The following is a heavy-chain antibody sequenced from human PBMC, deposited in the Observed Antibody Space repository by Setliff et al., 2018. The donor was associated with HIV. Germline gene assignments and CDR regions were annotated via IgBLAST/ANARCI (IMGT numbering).Heavy chain of an antibody. CDR2: VDPEDGET. Sequence: ASVKVSCKVSGYTFTDYYMHWVQQAPGKGLEWMGLVDPEDGETIYAEKFQGRVTITADTSTDTAYMELSSLRSEDTAVYYCARGGYNYRPPSDAFDIWGQGTMVTVSS. J-gene: IGHJ3*02. D-gene: IGHD5-12*01. CDR3: ARGGYNYRPPSDAFDI. V-gene: IGHV1-69-2*01. CDR1: GYTFTDYY.